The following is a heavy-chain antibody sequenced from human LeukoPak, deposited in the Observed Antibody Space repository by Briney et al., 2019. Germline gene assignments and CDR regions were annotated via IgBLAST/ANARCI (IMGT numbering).Heavy chain of an antibody. CDR1: GGSFSGYY. J-gene: IGHJ6*02. CDR3: ARGSYDFWSGYYNGLGGGGMDV. D-gene: IGHD3-3*01. V-gene: IGHV4-34*01. CDR2: INHSGST. Sequence: SETLSLTCAVYGGSFSGYYWSWIRQPPGKGLEWLGEINHSGSTNYNPSLKSRVTISVDTSKNQFSLKLSSVTAADTAVYYCARGSYDFWSGYYNGLGGGGMDVWGQGTTVTVSS.